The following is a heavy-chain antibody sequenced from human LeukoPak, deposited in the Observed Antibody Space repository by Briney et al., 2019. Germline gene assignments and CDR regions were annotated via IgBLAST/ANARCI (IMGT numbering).Heavy chain of an antibody. D-gene: IGHD2-21*01. CDR3: AREVAYCGGDCYTWFDP. J-gene: IGHJ5*02. V-gene: IGHV1-18*01. Sequence: GASVKVSCKASGYTFTSYGINWVRQAPGQGLEWMGWISAYNGNTNYAQKLQGRVTMTTDTSTSTAYMELRSLRSDDTAVYYCAREVAYCGGDCYTWFDPWGQGTLVTVSS. CDR1: GYTFTSYG. CDR2: ISAYNGNT.